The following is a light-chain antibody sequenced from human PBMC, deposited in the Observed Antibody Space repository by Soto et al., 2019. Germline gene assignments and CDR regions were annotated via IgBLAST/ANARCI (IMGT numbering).Light chain of an antibody. Sequence: DIQMTQSPYSLSASVGDRVSITCQASQDISNSLNWYQQKPGKAPKLLIYDASNLEPGVPSKFSGSGSGTDFTFTISSLQPEDIATYYCQQYDNLPLTFGGGTKVEIK. CDR1: QDISNS. J-gene: IGKJ4*01. CDR2: DAS. V-gene: IGKV1-33*01. CDR3: QQYDNLPLT.